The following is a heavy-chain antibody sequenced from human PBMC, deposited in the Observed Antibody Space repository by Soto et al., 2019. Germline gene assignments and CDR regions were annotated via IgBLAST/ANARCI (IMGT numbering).Heavy chain of an antibody. D-gene: IGHD3-22*01. CDR1: GGSISSDDYY. J-gene: IGHJ1*01. V-gene: IGHV4-30-4*01. CDR3: ARDLDGLHDDTSGPFPRPG. Sequence: SETLSLTYTVSGGSISSDDYYWSWIRQAPGRGLEWIGYIHSSGSIHYNPSLKSRATMSIDTAGNQFSLKVSSVTVADTAVYYCARDLDGLHDDTSGPFPRPGWGQGTLVTVSS. CDR2: IHSSGSI.